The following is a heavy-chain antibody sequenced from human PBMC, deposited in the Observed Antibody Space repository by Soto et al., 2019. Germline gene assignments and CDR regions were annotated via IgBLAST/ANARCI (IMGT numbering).Heavy chain of an antibody. J-gene: IGHJ5*02. D-gene: IGHD6-13*01. CDR2: ISYTGRT. Sequence: QVQLQESGPGLVKPSQTLSLTCSVSGGSINSGAYYWGWIRQHPGKGLEWIGYISYTGRTYSNPSPQSRVTMALAVSETQFPLNPTFVTAGDTAVYFWAGVSATGPRGTDPGGQGPLVTVSP. CDR3: AGVSATGPRGTDP. V-gene: IGHV4-31*03. CDR1: GGSINSGAYY.